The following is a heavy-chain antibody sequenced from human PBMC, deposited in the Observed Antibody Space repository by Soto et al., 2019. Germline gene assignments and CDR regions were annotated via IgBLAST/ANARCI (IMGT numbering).Heavy chain of an antibody. CDR2: IYYSGST. V-gene: IGHV4-31*03. J-gene: IGHJ4*02. CDR1: GGSMSSGGYY. Sequence: SETLSLTCTVSGGSMSSGGYYWSWIRQHPGKGLEWIGYIYYSGSTYYNPSLKSRVTISVDTSKNQFSLKLSSVTAADTAVYYCARDRECSGGTCYNYFDYWGQGTLVTVSS. D-gene: IGHD2-15*01. CDR3: ARDRECSGGTCYNYFDY.